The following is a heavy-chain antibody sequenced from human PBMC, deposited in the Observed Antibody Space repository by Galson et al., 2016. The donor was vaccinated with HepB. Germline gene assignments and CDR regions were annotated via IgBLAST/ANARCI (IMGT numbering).Heavy chain of an antibody. Sequence: SLRLSCAASGFTFRTYAVHWVRQAPGKGLEWVAVISFDGRNKLYADSVKGRFTISRENSKNTLYLQMNRLRSEDTAVSYCGRDGVGSSSWFWFFDLWGRGTLVPVSS. CDR1: GFTFRTYA. CDR3: GRDGVGSSSWFWFFDL. D-gene: IGHD6-13*01. CDR2: ISFDGRNK. J-gene: IGHJ2*01. V-gene: IGHV3-30*04.